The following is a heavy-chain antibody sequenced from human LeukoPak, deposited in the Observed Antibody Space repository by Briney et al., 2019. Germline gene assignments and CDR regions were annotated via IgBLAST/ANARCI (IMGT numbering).Heavy chain of an antibody. CDR1: GGSISSHY. J-gene: IGHJ6*03. Sequence: SETLSLTCTVSGGSISSHYWSWIRQPPGKGLEWIGYIYYSGSTNYNPSLKSRVTISVDTSKNQFSLKLSSVTAADTAVYYCAGGVDYYDSSGYLHYYYYMDVWAKGTTVTVSS. CDR3: AGGVDYYDSSGYLHYYYYMDV. D-gene: IGHD3-22*01. V-gene: IGHV4-59*11. CDR2: IYYSGST.